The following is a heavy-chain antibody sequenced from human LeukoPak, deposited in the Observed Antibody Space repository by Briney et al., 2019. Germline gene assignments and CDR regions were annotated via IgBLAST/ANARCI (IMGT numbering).Heavy chain of an antibody. D-gene: IGHD5-12*01. Sequence: GGSLRLSCAASGFTFSSYEMNWVRQAPGKGLEWVSYISSSGSTIYYADSVKGRFTISRDNSKNTLYLQMNSLRAEDTAVYYCAKDGLGGYDPYDYWGQGTLVTVSS. V-gene: IGHV3-48*03. J-gene: IGHJ4*02. CDR2: ISSSGSTI. CDR3: AKDGLGGYDPYDY. CDR1: GFTFSSYE.